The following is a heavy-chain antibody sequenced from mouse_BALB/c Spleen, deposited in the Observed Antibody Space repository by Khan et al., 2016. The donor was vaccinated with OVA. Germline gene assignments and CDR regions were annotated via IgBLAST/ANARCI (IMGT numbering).Heavy chain of an antibody. CDR1: GFSLTNYG. D-gene: IGHD2-10*01. V-gene: IGHV2-6-1*01. CDR2: IWSDGST. Sequence: QMQLEESGPGLVAPSQSLSITCTISGFSLTNYGVHWVRQPPGKGLEWLAVIWSDGSTTYNSALKSRPTITKDNSKSQVFLKMNSLQTDDTAIYFCARQPYYHYNVMDYWGQGTSVTVSS. J-gene: IGHJ4*01. CDR3: ARQPYYHYNVMDY.